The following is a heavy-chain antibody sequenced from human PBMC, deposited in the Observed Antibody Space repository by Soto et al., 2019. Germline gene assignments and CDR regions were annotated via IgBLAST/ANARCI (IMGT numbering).Heavy chain of an antibody. J-gene: IGHJ3*02. CDR3: ARDLSPMIVDTTSPEAFDI. Sequence: VGSLRLSCAASGFTFSSCGMHWVRQAPGKGLEWVAVIWYDGSNKYYADSVEGRFTISRDNSKNTLYLQMNSLRAEDTAVYYCARDLSPMIVDTTSPEAFDIWGQGTMVTVSS. CDR1: GFTFSSCG. D-gene: IGHD3-22*01. CDR2: IWYDGSNK. V-gene: IGHV3-33*01.